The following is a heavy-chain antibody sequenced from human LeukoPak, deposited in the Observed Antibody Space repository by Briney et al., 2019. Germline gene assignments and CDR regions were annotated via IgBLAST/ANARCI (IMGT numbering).Heavy chain of an antibody. J-gene: IGHJ4*02. D-gene: IGHD4-11*01. CDR3: ARGSNSNYDYSDY. CDR2: IYSGGST. CDR1: GFTFSSYS. V-gene: IGHV3-66*02. Sequence: GGSLRLSCAASGFTFSSYSMNWVRQAPGKGLEWVSVIYSGGSTYYADSVKGRFTISRDNSKNTLYLQMNSLRAEDTAVYYCARGSNSNYDYSDYWGQGTLVTVSS.